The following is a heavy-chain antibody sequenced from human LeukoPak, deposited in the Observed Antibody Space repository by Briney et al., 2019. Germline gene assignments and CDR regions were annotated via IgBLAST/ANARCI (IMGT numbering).Heavy chain of an antibody. CDR3: ARERRRDGYNYKDY. V-gene: IGHV3-30*03. CDR1: GFTFSAYG. CDR2: ISYDGSYQ. Sequence: GGSLRLSCSVSGFTFSAYGMHWVRQALGKGLEWVAVISYDGSYQAYGDSVKGRFTVSRDSSKNTLYLQLNSLRPEDTGLYYCARERRRDGYNYKDYWGQGTQVSVSS. J-gene: IGHJ4*02. D-gene: IGHD5-24*01.